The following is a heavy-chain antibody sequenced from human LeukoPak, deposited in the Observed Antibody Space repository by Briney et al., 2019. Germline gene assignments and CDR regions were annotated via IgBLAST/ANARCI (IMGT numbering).Heavy chain of an antibody. D-gene: IGHD3-10*01. CDR3: AKDPYYYGSGSMGL. Sequence: PGGSLRLSCAVSGFTVSGNYMSWVRQAPGKGLEWVSIIYSGGGTYYADSVKGRFTISRDNSKSTLYLQMNSLRAEDTAVYYCAKDPYYYGSGSMGLWGQGTMVTVSS. J-gene: IGHJ3*01. V-gene: IGHV3-53*01. CDR2: IYSGGGT. CDR1: GFTVSGNY.